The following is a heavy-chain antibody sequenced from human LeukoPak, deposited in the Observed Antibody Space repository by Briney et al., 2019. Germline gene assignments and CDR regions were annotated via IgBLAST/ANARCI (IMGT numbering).Heavy chain of an antibody. CDR1: GGSISSYY. CDR2: IYYSGST. D-gene: IGHD3-10*01. V-gene: IGHV4-59*01. Sequence: SETLSLTCTVSGGSISSYYWSWIRQPPGKGLKCIGYIYYSGSTNHNPSLKSRVTISVDTSKNQFSLKLSSVTAADTAVYYCARDQGSRSGFDYWGQGTLVTVSS. CDR3: ARDQGSRSGFDY. J-gene: IGHJ4*02.